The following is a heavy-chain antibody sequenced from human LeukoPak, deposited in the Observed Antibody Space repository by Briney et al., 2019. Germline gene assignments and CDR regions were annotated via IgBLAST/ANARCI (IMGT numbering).Heavy chain of an antibody. CDR2: FYYSGST. Sequence: SETLSLTCTVTGGSIRSYYWSWIRQPPGKGLEWIGYFYYSGSTNYNPSLKSRVTISVDTSKNQFSLTVNPATAADTAIYYCARHGSGSYNNWFDPWGQGTLVTVSS. D-gene: IGHD3-10*01. CDR1: GGSIRSYY. V-gene: IGHV4-59*08. J-gene: IGHJ5*02. CDR3: ARHGSGSYNNWFDP.